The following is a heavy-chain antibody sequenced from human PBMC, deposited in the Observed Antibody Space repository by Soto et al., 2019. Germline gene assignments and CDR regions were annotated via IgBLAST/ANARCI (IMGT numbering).Heavy chain of an antibody. D-gene: IGHD2-2*01. J-gene: IGHJ6*03. Sequence: SETLSLTCTVSGGSISSSSYYWGWIRQPPGKGLEWIGSIYYSASTYYNPSLKSRVTISVDTSKNQYYLKLSSVTAADTAVYYCARLGIYCSSTSCHVRSYYYYYMDVWGKGTTVTVSS. CDR2: IYYSAST. CDR1: GGSISSSSYY. CDR3: ARLGIYCSSTSCHVRSYYYYYMDV. V-gene: IGHV4-39*01.